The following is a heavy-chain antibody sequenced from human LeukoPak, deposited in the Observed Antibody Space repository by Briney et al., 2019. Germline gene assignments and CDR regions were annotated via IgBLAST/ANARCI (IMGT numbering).Heavy chain of an antibody. CDR2: LYYGGNS. D-gene: IGHD3-10*01. CDR3: ARGVKYFQD. Sequence: PSETLSLTCGVYGGPFSNYDWNWIRQPPGRGLEWIGYLYYGGNSSYNSSLKSRVTISVDMSKNQFSLKLSSVTAADTAVYHCARGVKYFQDWGQGTLVTVSS. V-gene: IGHV4-59*01. J-gene: IGHJ1*01. CDR1: GGPFSNYD.